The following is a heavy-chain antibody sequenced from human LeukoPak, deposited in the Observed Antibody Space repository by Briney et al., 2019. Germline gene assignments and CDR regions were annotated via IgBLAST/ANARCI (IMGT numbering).Heavy chain of an antibody. Sequence: GGSLRLSCAASGFTFRDYGMHWVRQAPGKGLEWVAFIRYDGSHQYSIDSVKGRFTISRDNSKNTLYLQMGSLRAEDMAVYYCARETRSYRPFDALDIWGQGTMVTVSS. CDR2: IRYDGSHQ. V-gene: IGHV3-30*02. D-gene: IGHD3-16*02. J-gene: IGHJ3*02. CDR3: ARETRSYRPFDALDI. CDR1: GFTFRDYG.